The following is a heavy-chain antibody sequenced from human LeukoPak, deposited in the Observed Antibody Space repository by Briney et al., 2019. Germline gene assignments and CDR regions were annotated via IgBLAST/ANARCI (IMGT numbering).Heavy chain of an antibody. CDR1: GGSISSGGYY. D-gene: IGHD5-12*01. Sequence: PSETLSLTCTVSGGSISSGGYYWSWIRQHSGRGLEWIGYIYDSGSTYYNPSLKSRVTISVDTSKNQFSLKLSSVTAADTAVYYCARDSPIVATINDYYYGMDVWGQGTTVTVSS. V-gene: IGHV4-30-4*08. CDR2: IYDSGST. CDR3: ARDSPIVATINDYYYGMDV. J-gene: IGHJ6*02.